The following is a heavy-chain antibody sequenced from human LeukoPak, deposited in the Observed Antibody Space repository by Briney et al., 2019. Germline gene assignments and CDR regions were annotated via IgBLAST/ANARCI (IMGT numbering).Heavy chain of an antibody. V-gene: IGHV1-8*03. D-gene: IGHD5-18*01. CDR3: ARDSSYGYGLALDY. CDR1: GYTFTSYD. CDR2: MNPNSGNT. J-gene: IGHJ4*02. Sequence: ASVKVSCKASGYTFTSYDINWVRQATGQGLEWMGWMNPNSGNTGYAQKFQGRVTITRNTSISTAYMELSSLRSEDTAVYYCARDSSYGYGLALDYWGQGTLVTVSS.